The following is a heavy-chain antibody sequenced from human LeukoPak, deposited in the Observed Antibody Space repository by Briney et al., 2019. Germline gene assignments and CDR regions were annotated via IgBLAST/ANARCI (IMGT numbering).Heavy chain of an antibody. V-gene: IGHV3-30*18. CDR1: GFTFSSYG. J-gene: IGHJ4*02. CDR3: AKDREYIVVVVAATLDY. Sequence: GGSLRLSCAASGFTFSSYGMHWVRQAPGKGLEWVAVISYDGSNKYYADSVKGRFTISRDNSKNTLYLQMNSLRAEDTAVYYCAKDREYIVVVVAATLDYWGQGTLVTVSS. D-gene: IGHD2-15*01. CDR2: ISYDGSNK.